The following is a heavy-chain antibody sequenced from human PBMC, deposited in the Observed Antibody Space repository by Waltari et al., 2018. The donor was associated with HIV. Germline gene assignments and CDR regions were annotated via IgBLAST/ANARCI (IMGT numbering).Heavy chain of an antibody. CDR2: IYYSGST. V-gene: IGHV4-31*03. CDR1: GGSISSGGYY. J-gene: IGHJ4*02. D-gene: IGHD3-22*01. CDR3: ARDKDSSGYHFDY. Sequence: LQEPSQTLSLTCTVSGGSISSGGYYWSWIRQHPGKGLELIGYIYYSGSTYYNPSLKSRVTISVDTSKNQFSLKLSSVTAADTAVYYCARDKDSSGYHFDYWGQGTLVTVSS.